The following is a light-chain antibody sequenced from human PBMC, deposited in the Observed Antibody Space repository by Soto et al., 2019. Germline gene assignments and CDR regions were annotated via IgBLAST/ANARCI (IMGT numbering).Light chain of an antibody. CDR1: SSDVGGYKY. V-gene: IGLV2-14*03. CDR2: DVS. J-gene: IGLJ1*01. CDR3: SSYTTTSRYV. Sequence: QSALTQPASVSGSPGQSITISCTGTSSDVGGYKYVSWYQQHPGKAPQLMIYDVSNRPSGVSSRFSGSKSGNTASLTISGLQAEDEADYYCSSYTTTSRYVFGTGTKVTVL.